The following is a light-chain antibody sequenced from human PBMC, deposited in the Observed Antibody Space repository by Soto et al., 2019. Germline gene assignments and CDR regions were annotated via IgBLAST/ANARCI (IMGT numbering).Light chain of an antibody. J-gene: IGKJ4*01. V-gene: IGKV1-12*01. CDR2: GAS. Sequence: DIQMTQSPSTLSASVGDRVTITCRASQSISSLLAWYQQRPGKAPNLLIYGASNLQSGVPSRFSGSESGKDFSLTISSLQPEDFATYFCQQSSDFPLTFGGGTKVDIK. CDR1: QSISSL. CDR3: QQSSDFPLT.